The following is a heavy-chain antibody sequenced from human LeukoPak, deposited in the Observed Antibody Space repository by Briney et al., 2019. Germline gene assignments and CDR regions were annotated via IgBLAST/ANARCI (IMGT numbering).Heavy chain of an antibody. J-gene: IGHJ4*02. Sequence: SETLSLTCTASGGSISSYYWSWIRQPPGKGLEWIGYIYYSGSTNYNPSLKSRVTISVDTSKNQFSLKLSSVTAADTAVYYCARHQGHGDPHDYWGQGTLVTVSS. CDR2: IYYSGST. D-gene: IGHD4-17*01. CDR1: GGSISSYY. V-gene: IGHV4-59*08. CDR3: ARHQGHGDPHDY.